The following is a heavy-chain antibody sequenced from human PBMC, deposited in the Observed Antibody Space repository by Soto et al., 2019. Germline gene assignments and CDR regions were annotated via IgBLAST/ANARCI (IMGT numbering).Heavy chain of an antibody. CDR3: ARGIKNKYGVEV. CDR1: GFTFSDYW. D-gene: IGHD2-15*01. V-gene: IGHV3-74*01. CDR2: INSDGSRI. Sequence: EVQLVESGGGSVQPGGSLRLSCAASGFTFSDYWMHWVRQAPGKGLVWLSRINSDGSRISQADSVTGRFTISRDNSKSTVYLQMYSLRAEDSAVYFCARGIKNKYGVEVWVQGTTLIVSS. J-gene: IGHJ6*02.